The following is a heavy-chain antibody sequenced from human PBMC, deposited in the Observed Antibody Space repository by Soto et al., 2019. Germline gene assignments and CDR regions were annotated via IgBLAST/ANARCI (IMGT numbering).Heavy chain of an antibody. D-gene: IGHD3-9*01. V-gene: IGHV1-2*02. Sequence: ASVKVSCKASGYTFTGYYMHWVRQAPGQGLEWMGWINPNSGGTNYAQKFQGRVTMTRDTSISTAYMELSRLRSDDTAVYYCAREFESLRYFDWLSDYYGMDVWGQGTTVTVSS. J-gene: IGHJ6*02. CDR1: GYTFTGYY. CDR3: AREFESLRYFDWLSDYYGMDV. CDR2: INPNSGGT.